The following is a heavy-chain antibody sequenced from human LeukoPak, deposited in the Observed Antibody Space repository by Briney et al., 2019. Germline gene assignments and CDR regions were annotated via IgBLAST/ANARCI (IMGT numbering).Heavy chain of an antibody. Sequence: GGSLRLSCAASGFTFSSYGMHWVRQAPGKGLEWVAVIWYDGSNKYYADSVKGRFTISRDNSKNTLYLQMNSLRAEDTAVYYCERDADMVRGVIISPAWFDPWGQGTLVTVSS. D-gene: IGHD3-10*01. CDR3: ERDADMVRGVIISPAWFDP. CDR2: IWYDGSNK. CDR1: GFTFSSYG. J-gene: IGHJ5*02. V-gene: IGHV3-33*01.